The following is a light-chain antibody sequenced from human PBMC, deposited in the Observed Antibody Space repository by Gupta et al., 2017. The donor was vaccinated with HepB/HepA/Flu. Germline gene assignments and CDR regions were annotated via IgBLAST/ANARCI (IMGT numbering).Light chain of an antibody. CDR3: NSRDSSGNHHWV. V-gene: IGLV3-19*01. CDR2: GKN. Sequence: SAELTQDPAVSVALGQTVRITCQGDSLRSYYASWDQQKPGQAPVLVIYGKNNLPSGIPDRFSGSSSGNTASLTITVAQAEDEADYYCNSRDSSGNHHWVFGGGTKLTVL. J-gene: IGLJ3*02. CDR1: SLRSYY.